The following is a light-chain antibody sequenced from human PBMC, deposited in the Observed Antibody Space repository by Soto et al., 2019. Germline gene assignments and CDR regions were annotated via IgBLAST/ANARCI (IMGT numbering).Light chain of an antibody. CDR3: QQRYNWPIT. CDR1: QSVGSS. CDR2: DAS. Sequence: EIVLTQSPGTLSLSPGGRATLSCGASQSVGSSVAWYQQKPGQAPRLLIYDASNRATGIPARFSGSGSGTDFTLTISSLEPEDFAVYYCQQRYNWPITFGQGTRLEIK. J-gene: IGKJ5*01. V-gene: IGKV3-11*01.